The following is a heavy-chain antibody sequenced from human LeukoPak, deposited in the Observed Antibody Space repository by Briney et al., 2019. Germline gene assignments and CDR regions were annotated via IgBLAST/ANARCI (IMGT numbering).Heavy chain of an antibody. CDR2: INPNSGGT. D-gene: IGHD3-22*01. Sequence: GASVKVSCKAAGYTFTDYYIHWVRQAHGQGLEWMGWINPNSGGTNYAQKFQGRVTMTRDTSISTAYMELSRLRSDDTAVYYCAKSSGYTYYFDYWGQGTLVTVSS. J-gene: IGHJ4*02. CDR1: GYTFTDYY. CDR3: AKSSGYTYYFDY. V-gene: IGHV1-2*02.